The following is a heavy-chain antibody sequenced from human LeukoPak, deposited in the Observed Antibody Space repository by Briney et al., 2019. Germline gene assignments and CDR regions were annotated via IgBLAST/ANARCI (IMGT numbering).Heavy chain of an antibody. D-gene: IGHD3-22*01. CDR2: ISAYNGNT. V-gene: IGHV1-18*01. Sequence: ASVKVSCKASGYTFTSYGISWVRQAPGQGLEWMGWISAYNGNTNYAQKLQGRVTMTTDTSTSTAYMELRSLRSDDTAVYYCARGSPSYYDSSGYYFPYFGYWGQGTLVTVSS. J-gene: IGHJ4*02. CDR1: GYTFTSYG. CDR3: ARGSPSYYDSSGYYFPYFGY.